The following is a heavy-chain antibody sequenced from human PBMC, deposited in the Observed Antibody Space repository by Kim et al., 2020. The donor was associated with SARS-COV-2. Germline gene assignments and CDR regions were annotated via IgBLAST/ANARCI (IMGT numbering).Heavy chain of an antibody. CDR3: ARGIVVVPARVPNWFDP. CDR1: GGSFSGYY. CDR2: INHSGST. J-gene: IGHJ5*02. D-gene: IGHD2-2*01. Sequence: SETLSLTCAVYGGSFSGYYWSWIRQPPGKGLEWIGEINHSGSTNYNPSLKSRVTISVDTSKNQFSLKLSSVTAADTAVYYCARGIVVVPARVPNWFDPWGQGTLVTVSS. V-gene: IGHV4-34*01.